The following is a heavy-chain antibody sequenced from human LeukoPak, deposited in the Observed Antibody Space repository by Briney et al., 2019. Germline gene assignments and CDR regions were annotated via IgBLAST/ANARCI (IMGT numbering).Heavy chain of an antibody. CDR2: ITGPGEGT. CDR1: GFSFRDYA. Sequence: PGGSLRLSCAVSGFSFRDYAMSWVRQAPGKGLEWVSAITGPGEGTFYADSVKGRFTISRDNSKDILFLQMNSLRAEDTAVYYCAKRIYGWYQIDYWGQGTLVPVSS. J-gene: IGHJ4*02. CDR3: AKRIYGWYQIDY. D-gene: IGHD6-19*01. V-gene: IGHV3-23*01.